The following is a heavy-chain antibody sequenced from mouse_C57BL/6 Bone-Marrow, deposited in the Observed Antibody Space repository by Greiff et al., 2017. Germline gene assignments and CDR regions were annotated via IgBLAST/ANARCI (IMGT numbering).Heavy chain of an antibody. CDR3: ARSPYYYGSSDCAMDY. CDR2: IDPEDGEP. D-gene: IGHD1-1*01. V-gene: IGHV14-2*01. Sequence: EVQLQQSGAELVKPGASVKLSCTASGFNIKDYYMHWVKQRPEQGLEWIGRIDPEDGEPKYAPKFQGKATITADTSSNTAYLQLSSLTSEDTAVYYGARSPYYYGSSDCAMDYWGQGTSVTVAS. J-gene: IGHJ4*01. CDR1: GFNIKDYY.